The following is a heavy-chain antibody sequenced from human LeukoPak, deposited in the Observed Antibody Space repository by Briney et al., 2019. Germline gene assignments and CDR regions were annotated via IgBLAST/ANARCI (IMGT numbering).Heavy chain of an antibody. D-gene: IGHD3-10*01. V-gene: IGHV4-34*01. CDR3: ARVDGFGESPLDAFDV. Sequence: SETLSLTCGVYGGSFSGYYYSWIRQPPGKGLEWIGEINHSGSTKYIPSLKSRLTISVDTSKNQFSLKLTSVTAADTAVYYCARVDGFGESPLDAFDVWGQGTMVTVSS. CDR2: INHSGST. CDR1: GGSFSGYY. J-gene: IGHJ3*01.